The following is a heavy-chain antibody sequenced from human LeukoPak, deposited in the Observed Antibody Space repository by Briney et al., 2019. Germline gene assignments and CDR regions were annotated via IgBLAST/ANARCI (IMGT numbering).Heavy chain of an antibody. J-gene: IGHJ4*02. CDR2: VKHDGSEK. CDR1: GLTFSTYW. CDR3: AREIYSSSDY. V-gene: IGHV3-7*03. D-gene: IGHD6-6*01. Sequence: GGSLRLSCAVSGLTFSTYWMSWVRQAPGQGLEWVANVKHDGSEKYYVDSVKGRFTISRDNAKNSLYLQMNSLRAEDTAVYYCAREIYSSSDYWGQGTLVTVSS.